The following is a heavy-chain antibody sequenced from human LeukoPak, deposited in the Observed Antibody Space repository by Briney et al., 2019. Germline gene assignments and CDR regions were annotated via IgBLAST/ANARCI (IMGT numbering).Heavy chain of an antibody. V-gene: IGHV7-4-1*02. CDR3: ARDPPDIVVVPAAIADDY. CDR1: GYTFTSYA. J-gene: IGHJ4*02. Sequence: GASVKVSCKASGYTFTSYAMNWVRQAPGQGLEWMGWINTNTGNPTYAQGFTGRFVFSLDTSVSTAYLQISSLKVEDTAVYYCARDPPDIVVVPAAIADDYWGQGTLVTVSS. CDR2: INTNTGNP. D-gene: IGHD2-2*02.